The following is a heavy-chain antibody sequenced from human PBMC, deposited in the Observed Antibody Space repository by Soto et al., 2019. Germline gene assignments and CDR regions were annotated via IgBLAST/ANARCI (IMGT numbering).Heavy chain of an antibody. CDR2: ISGSGGST. V-gene: IGHV3-23*01. J-gene: IGHJ1*01. CDR1: GVTISSYA. CDR3: AKLSPSEYFQH. Sequence: LRVSCGVAGVTISSYAMSWVSQAPGKGLEWVSAISGSGGSTYYADSVKGRFTISRDNSKNTLYLQMNSLRAEDTAVYYCAKLSPSEYFQHWGQGTLVTVSS.